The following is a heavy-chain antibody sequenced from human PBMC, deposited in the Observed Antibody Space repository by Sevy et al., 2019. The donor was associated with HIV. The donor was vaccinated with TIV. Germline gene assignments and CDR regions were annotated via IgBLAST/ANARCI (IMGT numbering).Heavy chain of an antibody. D-gene: IGHD6-13*01. CDR2: IRNKADSYTT. CDR1: GFTFSDHY. CDR3: APHAGIAAAGRVFDY. V-gene: IGHV3-72*01. Sequence: GGSLRLSCAASGFTFSDHYMEWVRQAPGKGLEWVGRIRNKADSYTTEYAASVKGRFTISRDESKNSLYLLMNSLKTEDTAVYYCAPHAGIAAAGRVFDYWGQGTLVTVSS. J-gene: IGHJ4*02.